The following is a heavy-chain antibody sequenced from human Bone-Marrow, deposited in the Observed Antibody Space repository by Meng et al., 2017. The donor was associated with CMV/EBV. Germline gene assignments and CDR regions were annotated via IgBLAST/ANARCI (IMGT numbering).Heavy chain of an antibody. J-gene: IGHJ2*01. CDR1: RFTFSSYW. D-gene: IGHD5-12*01. CDR2: ISYDGSNK. CDR3: ARVRVLYWYFDL. V-gene: IGHV3-30-3*01. Sequence: GESLKISCAASRFTFSSYWMSWVRQAPGKGLEWVAVISYDGSNKYYADSVKGRFTISRDNSKNTLYLQINSLRAEDTAVYYCARVRVLYWYFDLWGRGTLVTVSS.